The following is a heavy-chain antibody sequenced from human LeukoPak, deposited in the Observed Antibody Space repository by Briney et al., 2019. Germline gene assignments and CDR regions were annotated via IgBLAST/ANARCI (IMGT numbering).Heavy chain of an antibody. V-gene: IGHV4-34*01. Sequence: SETLSLTCAVYGGSFSGYYWSWIRQPPGKGLEWIGEINHSGSTNYNPSLRSRVTISVDTSKNQFSLKLSSVTAADTAVYYCATMASGGYYLDYWGQGTLVTVSS. D-gene: IGHD3-22*01. J-gene: IGHJ4*02. CDR2: INHSGST. CDR3: ATMASGGYYLDY. CDR1: GGSFSGYY.